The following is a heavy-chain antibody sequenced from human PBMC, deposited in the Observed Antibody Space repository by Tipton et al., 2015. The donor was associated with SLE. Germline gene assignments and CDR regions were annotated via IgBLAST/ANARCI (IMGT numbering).Heavy chain of an antibody. Sequence: GLVKPSQTLSLTCAVYGESFNGYFWTWIRQPPGKGLEWIAEIIHSGVTNYNPSLRSRVTISVDMSKNQVSLRPNSVTAADTAVYYCARVATSEVFDYWGQGTLVTVSS. CDR1: GESFNGYF. J-gene: IGHJ4*02. CDR3: ARVATSEVFDY. CDR2: IIHSGVT. V-gene: IGHV4-34*12. D-gene: IGHD1/OR15-1a*01.